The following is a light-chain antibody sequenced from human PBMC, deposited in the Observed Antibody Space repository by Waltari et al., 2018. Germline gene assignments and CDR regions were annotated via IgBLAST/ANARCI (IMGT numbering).Light chain of an antibody. Sequence: GPPPVLVIYQDATRTSVIPERFSGSNAGDTATLTISGTQAMEGADYYCQAWDSSTPGVFGGGTKVTVL. CDR2: QDA. V-gene: IGLV3-1*01. J-gene: IGLJ3*02. CDR3: QAWDSSTPGV.